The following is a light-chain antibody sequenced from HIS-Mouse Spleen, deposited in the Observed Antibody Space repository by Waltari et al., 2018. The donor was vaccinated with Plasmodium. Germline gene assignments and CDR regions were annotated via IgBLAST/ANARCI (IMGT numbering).Light chain of an antibody. J-gene: IGKJ3*01. V-gene: IGKV3-15*01. CDR2: GAS. Sequence: EIVMTQSPATLPVSPGERATLPCRASQSVSSNLAWSQQKPGQAPRLLIYGASTRATGIPARFSGSGSGTEFTLTISSLQSEDFAVYYCQQYNNWSFTFGPGTKVDIK. CDR1: QSVSSN. CDR3: QQYNNWSFT.